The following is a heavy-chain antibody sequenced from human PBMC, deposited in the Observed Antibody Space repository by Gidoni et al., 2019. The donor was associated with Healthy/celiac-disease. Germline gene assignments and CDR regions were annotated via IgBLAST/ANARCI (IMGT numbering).Heavy chain of an antibody. CDR3: AKRYSGGWYNLDF. CDR2: IGGSGINI. Sequence: EVQLLESGGGLVQPGGSLRLSGSASGFTFSGCAMNWVRQAPGKGLEWVSVIGGSGINIYYADSVKGRFTISRDNSKNTLFLQMNSLRAEDTALYYCAKRYSGGWYNLDFWGQGTLVTVSS. J-gene: IGHJ4*02. V-gene: IGHV3-23*01. CDR1: GFTFSGCA. D-gene: IGHD6-19*01.